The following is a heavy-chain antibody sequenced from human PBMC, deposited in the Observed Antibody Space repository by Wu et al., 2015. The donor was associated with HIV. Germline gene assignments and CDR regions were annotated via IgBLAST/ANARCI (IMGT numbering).Heavy chain of an antibody. CDR1: GYTFTSYG. Sequence: QVQLVQSGAEVKKPGASVKVSCKASGYTFTSYGINWVRQAPGQGLEWMGGIITPFGSAQYAQKFKGRLTITTDESMTTAYMELSGLRFEDTAIYYCARPGGSPQSGYYYYAMDVWGQGTTVTVSS. V-gene: IGHV1-69*05. D-gene: IGHD3-10*01. CDR3: ARPGGSPQSGYYYYAMDV. J-gene: IGHJ6*02. CDR2: IITPFGSA.